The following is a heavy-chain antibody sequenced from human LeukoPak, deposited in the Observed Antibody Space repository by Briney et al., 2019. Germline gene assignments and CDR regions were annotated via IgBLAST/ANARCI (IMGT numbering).Heavy chain of an antibody. Sequence: GGSLRLSCAVSGFTFSSYWMHWVRQAPGKGLVWVSRINTDGSSTRYADSVKGRFTISRDNAKNMLYLEMHRLRAEDTAVYYCATLVQSVNLKEVWGQGTLVTVSS. J-gene: IGHJ4*02. V-gene: IGHV3-74*01. D-gene: IGHD4-17*01. CDR2: INTDGSST. CDR1: GFTFSSYW. CDR3: ATLVQSVNLKEV.